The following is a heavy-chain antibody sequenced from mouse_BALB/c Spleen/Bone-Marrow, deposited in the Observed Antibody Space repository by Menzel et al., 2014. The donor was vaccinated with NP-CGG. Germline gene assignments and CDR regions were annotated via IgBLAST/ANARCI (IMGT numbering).Heavy chain of an antibody. J-gene: IGHJ2*01. Sequence: EVHLVESGGGLVQPGGSRKLSCAASGFTLSSFGMHWVRQAPEKGLEWVAYISSGSSTIYYADTVKGRFTISRDNPKNTLFLQMTSLRSEDTAMYYCARSNWIYYFDYWGQGTTLTVSS. CDR2: ISSGSSTI. V-gene: IGHV5-17*02. D-gene: IGHD4-1*01. CDR3: ARSNWIYYFDY. CDR1: GFTLSSFG.